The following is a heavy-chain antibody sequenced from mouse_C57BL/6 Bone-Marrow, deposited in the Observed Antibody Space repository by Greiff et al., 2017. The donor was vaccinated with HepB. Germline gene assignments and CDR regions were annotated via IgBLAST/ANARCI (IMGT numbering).Heavy chain of an antibody. CDR2: INPNNGGT. V-gene: IGHV1-26*01. Sequence: EVQLQQSGPELVKPGASVKISCKASGYTFTDYYMNWVKQSHGKSLEWIGDINPNNGGTSYNQKFKGKATLTVDKSSSTAYMGLRSLTSEDSAVYYCARDRTAVAPSGFDYWGQGTTLTVSS. CDR1: GYTFTDYY. D-gene: IGHD1-1*01. J-gene: IGHJ2*01. CDR3: ARDRTAVAPSGFDY.